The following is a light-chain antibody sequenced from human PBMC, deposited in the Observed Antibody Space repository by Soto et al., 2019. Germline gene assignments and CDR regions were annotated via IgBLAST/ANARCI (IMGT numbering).Light chain of an antibody. CDR3: QPYKSNPV. V-gene: IGKV1-5*01. Sequence: DIQMTQSPSTLSASVGDRVTITCRASQSISDSLAWYQQKPGRAPNLLIYDASTLESGVPSRFSGSGSGTEFTLTVSSLQPDYFATFYFQPYKSNPVFGQGTKVEIK. CDR2: DAS. J-gene: IGKJ1*01. CDR1: QSISDS.